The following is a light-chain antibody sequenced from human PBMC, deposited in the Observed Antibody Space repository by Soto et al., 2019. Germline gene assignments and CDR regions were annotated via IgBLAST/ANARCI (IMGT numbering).Light chain of an antibody. V-gene: IGLV2-14*03. J-gene: IGLJ2*01. CDR3: SSYTTSSTVI. CDR1: SSDVGDHNY. CDR2: AVS. Sequence: QSALTQPASVSGSPGQSLTISCTGTSSDVGDHNYVSWYQQQPGKAPKLMIYAVSNRPSGVSNRFSGSKSGNTASVTISGLQAEDEADYYCSSYTTSSTVIFGGGTKLTVL.